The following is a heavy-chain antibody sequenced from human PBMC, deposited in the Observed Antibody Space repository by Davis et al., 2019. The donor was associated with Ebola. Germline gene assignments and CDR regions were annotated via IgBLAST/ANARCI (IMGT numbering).Heavy chain of an antibody. CDR1: GFTFSDYY. J-gene: IGHJ4*02. V-gene: IGHV3-11*06. CDR2: ISSSSTYT. D-gene: IGHD6-6*01. CDR3: ASYSSSGGNLY. Sequence: PGGSLRLSCAASGFTFSDYYMSWIRQAPGKGLEWVSYISSSSTYTNYADSVKGLFTISRDNAKNSLYLQMNSLRAEDTAVYYCASYSSSGGNLYWGQGTLVTVSS.